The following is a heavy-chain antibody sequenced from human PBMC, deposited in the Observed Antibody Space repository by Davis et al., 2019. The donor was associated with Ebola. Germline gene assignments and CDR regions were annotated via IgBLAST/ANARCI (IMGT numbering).Heavy chain of an antibody. CDR3: ATGIAVAGREGDYYYYGMDV. Sequence: SETLSLTCTVSGGSISSYYWSWIRQPPGKGLEWIGYIYYSGSTNYNPSLKSRVTISVDTSKNQFSLKLSSVTAADTAVYYCATGIAVAGREGDYYYYGMDVWGQGTTVTVSS. V-gene: IGHV4-59*01. CDR1: GGSISSYY. J-gene: IGHJ6*02. D-gene: IGHD6-19*01. CDR2: IYYSGST.